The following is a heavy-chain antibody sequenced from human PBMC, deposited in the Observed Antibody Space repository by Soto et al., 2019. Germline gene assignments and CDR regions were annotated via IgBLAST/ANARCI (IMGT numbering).Heavy chain of an antibody. J-gene: IGHJ6*02. CDR3: ARGVLSLGYCSGGRCYPLYYYGMDV. Sequence: SETLSLTCAVYGGSSSGYYWSWIRQPPGEGLEWSGEINHRGSTNSNPALKRRVTISVDTSKNQFALKLSSVSAADTAVYYCARGVLSLGYCSGGRCYPLYYYGMDVWGQGTTVTVSS. CDR1: GGSSSGYY. D-gene: IGHD2-15*01. V-gene: IGHV4-34*01. CDR2: INHRGST.